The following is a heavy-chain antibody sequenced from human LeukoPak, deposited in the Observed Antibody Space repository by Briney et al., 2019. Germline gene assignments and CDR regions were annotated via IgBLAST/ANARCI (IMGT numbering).Heavy chain of an antibody. J-gene: IGHJ4*02. CDR3: ARGPETATAIEPFDY. Sequence: SETLSLTCAVYGGSFSGYYWSWIRQPPGKGLEWIGEINHSGSTNYNPSLKSRVTISVDTSKNQFSLKLSSVTAADTAVYYCARGPETATAIEPFDYWGQGTLVTVSS. CDR1: GGSFSGYY. D-gene: IGHD2-21*02. CDR2: INHSGST. V-gene: IGHV4-34*01.